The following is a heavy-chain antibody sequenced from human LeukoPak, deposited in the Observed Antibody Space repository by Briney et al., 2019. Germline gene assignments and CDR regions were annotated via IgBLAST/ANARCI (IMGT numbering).Heavy chain of an antibody. V-gene: IGHV3-23*01. CDR2: ISGSGGST. CDR3: AKDQRVYYYDSSGYEVDY. J-gene: IGHJ4*02. CDR1: GFTVSSNY. D-gene: IGHD3-22*01. Sequence: GGSLRLSCAASGFTVSSNYMSWVRQAPGKGLEWVSAISGSGGSTYYADSVKGRFTISRDNSKNTLYLQMNSLRAEDTAVYYCAKDQRVYYYDSSGYEVDYWGQGTLVTVSS.